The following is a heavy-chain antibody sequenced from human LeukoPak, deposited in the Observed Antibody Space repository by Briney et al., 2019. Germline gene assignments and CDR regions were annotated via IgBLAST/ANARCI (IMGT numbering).Heavy chain of an antibody. CDR3: ARDFRNYFDY. D-gene: IGHD1-14*01. Sequence: GGSLRLSCAVSEFIFSSYGMHWVRQAPGKGLEWVAVIWYDGSNKYYADSVKGRFTISRDNHKNTLYLQMNSLRAEDTAVYYCARDFRNYFDYWGQGTLVTVSS. V-gene: IGHV3-33*01. CDR2: IWYDGSNK. CDR1: EFIFSSYG. J-gene: IGHJ4*02.